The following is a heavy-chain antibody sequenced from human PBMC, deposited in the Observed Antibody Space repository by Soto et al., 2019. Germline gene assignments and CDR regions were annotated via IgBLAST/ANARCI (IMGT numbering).Heavy chain of an antibody. V-gene: IGHV1-69*12. CDR2: ITPIFGTA. Sequence: QVQLVQSGAEVKKPGSSVKVSCKASGGFFSGYAINWVRQAPGQGLEWMGGITPIFGTADYAQKFQGRVTITADESTSTAYMEVSSLTSEDTAVYYCARDPPSYYYDTTGYNWGQGTLVTVSA. CDR1: GGFFSGYA. J-gene: IGHJ4*02. CDR3: ARDPPSYYYDTTGYN. D-gene: IGHD3-22*01.